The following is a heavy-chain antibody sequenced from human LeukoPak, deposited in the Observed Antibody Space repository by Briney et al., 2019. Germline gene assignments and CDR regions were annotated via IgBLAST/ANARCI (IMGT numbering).Heavy chain of an antibody. J-gene: IGHJ4*02. Sequence: SETLSLTCTVSGVSISSFFWSWIRQPPGKGLEWIGYMHYSGSTIYNPSLKSRVTISVDTSKNQVSLKLSSVSAADTAMYYCARHRYVDWLSPFDYWGQGTLVTVSS. CDR2: MHYSGST. CDR1: GVSISSFF. CDR3: ARHRYVDWLSPFDY. D-gene: IGHD3-9*01. V-gene: IGHV4-59*08.